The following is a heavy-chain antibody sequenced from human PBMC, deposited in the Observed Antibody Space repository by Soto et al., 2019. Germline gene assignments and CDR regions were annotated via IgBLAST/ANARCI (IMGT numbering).Heavy chain of an antibody. Sequence: AAVQVSCQASGYTCPGHKLQLLLQVPGQGLEWIGWIKGNGGATKYARKFQGRVTMTRDTSTTTAYLELSSLRSDDTAVYFCARVGSYFDGSSYPYWGQGTLVTVSS. CDR2: IKGNGGAT. CDR3: ARVGSYFDGSSYPY. V-gene: IGHV1-2*02. D-gene: IGHD3-9*01. J-gene: IGHJ4*02. CDR1: GYTCPGHK.